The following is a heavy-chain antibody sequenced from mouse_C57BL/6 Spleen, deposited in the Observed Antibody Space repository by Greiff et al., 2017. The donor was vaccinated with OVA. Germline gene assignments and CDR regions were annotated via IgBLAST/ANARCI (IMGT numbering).Heavy chain of an antibody. CDR1: GYTFISYW. CDR2: IDPSDSYT. CDR3: ARRRGTYWYFDV. V-gene: IGHV1-59*01. J-gene: IGHJ1*03. Sequence: QVQLQQPGAELVRPGTSVKLSCKASGYTFISYWMHWVKQRPGQGLEWIGVIDPSDSYTNYNQKFKGKATLTVDTSSSTAYMQLSSLTSEDSAVYYCARRRGTYWYFDVWGTGTTVTVSS. D-gene: IGHD2-14*01.